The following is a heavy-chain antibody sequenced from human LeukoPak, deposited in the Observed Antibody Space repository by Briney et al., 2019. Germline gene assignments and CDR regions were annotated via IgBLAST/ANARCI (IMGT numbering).Heavy chain of an antibody. CDR3: ARVKGRDGYTYYFDY. Sequence: ASVKVSCKASGYTFTRYYMHWVRQAPGQGLEWMGIINPSGGSTDYAQKFQGRVTITADESTSTAYMELSSLRSEDTAVYYCARVKGRDGYTYYFDYWGQGTLVTVSS. CDR2: INPSGGST. CDR1: GYTFTRYY. D-gene: IGHD5-24*01. V-gene: IGHV1-46*01. J-gene: IGHJ4*02.